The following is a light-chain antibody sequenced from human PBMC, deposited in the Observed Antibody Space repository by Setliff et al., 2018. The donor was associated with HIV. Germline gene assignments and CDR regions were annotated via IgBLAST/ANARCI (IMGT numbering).Light chain of an antibody. V-gene: IGKV1-33*01. CDR2: DAS. CDR1: QDISHY. Sequence: DIQMTQSPSSLSASVGDRVTITCQASQDISHYLNWYQQKAGKAPKLLIYDASTLETGVPSRFSGSGSGTDFSFTISSLQPEDVATYYCQQYEYLPAVTFGGGTKV. J-gene: IGKJ4*01. CDR3: QQYEYLPAVT.